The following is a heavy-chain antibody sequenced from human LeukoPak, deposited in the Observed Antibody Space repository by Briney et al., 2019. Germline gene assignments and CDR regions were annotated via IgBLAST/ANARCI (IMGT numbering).Heavy chain of an antibody. Sequence: GGSLRLSCAASGFTFSSYAMSWVRQAPGKGLEWFSAISGSGGSTYYADSVKVRFTISRDNSKNTLYLQMNRLRAEDKAVYYCAKDLRLWFGELTPPLYGMDVWGKGTPVTVSS. CDR2: ISGSGGST. CDR3: AKDLRLWFGELTPPLYGMDV. V-gene: IGHV3-23*01. D-gene: IGHD3-10*01. CDR1: GFTFSSYA. J-gene: IGHJ6*04.